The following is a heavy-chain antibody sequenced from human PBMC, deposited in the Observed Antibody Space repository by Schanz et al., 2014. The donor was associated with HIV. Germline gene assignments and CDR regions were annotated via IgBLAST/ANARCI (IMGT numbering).Heavy chain of an antibody. CDR2: MNPNSGNT. Sequence: QVQLVQSGAEVKKPGSSVKVSCKASGYTFTSYDINWVRQATGQGLEWMGWMNPNSGNTGYAQKFQGRVTMTRNTSTGTAYMELSSLRSDDTAVYYCARGRRDVSMIVLYWLDPWGQGTLVTVSS. J-gene: IGHJ5*02. CDR3: ARGRRDVSMIVLYWLDP. D-gene: IGHD3-22*01. V-gene: IGHV1-8*01. CDR1: GYTFTSYD.